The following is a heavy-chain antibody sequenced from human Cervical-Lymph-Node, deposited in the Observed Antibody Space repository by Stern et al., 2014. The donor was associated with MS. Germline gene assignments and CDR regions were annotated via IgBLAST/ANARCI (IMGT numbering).Heavy chain of an antibody. D-gene: IGHD1-1*01. V-gene: IGHV3-53*01. Sequence: VQLVESGGGVIQPGGSLRLSCTASWFTVSRDYMTWVRQAPGKGLEWVSLITNVGSTFYTDSVKGRFTISRDDSKNTVYLHMTSLRAEDTAMYYCARDTSSPERSDWWDQGTLVTVSS. CDR2: ITNVGST. CDR3: ARDTSSPERSDW. CDR1: WFTVSRDY. J-gene: IGHJ4*02.